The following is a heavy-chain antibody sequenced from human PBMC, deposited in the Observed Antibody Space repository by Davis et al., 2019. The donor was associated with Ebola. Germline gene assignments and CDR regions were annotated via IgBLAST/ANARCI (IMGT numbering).Heavy chain of an antibody. V-gene: IGHV3-21*01. Sequence: GGSLRLSCAASGFTFSTYSMSWVRQAPGKGLEWVSSISSSSSYIYYADSVKGRFTISRDNAKNTLYLQMNDLRAEDTAVYYCAREGKIFGLDYWGQGALVTVSS. CDR2: ISSSSSYI. CDR1: GFTFSTYS. D-gene: IGHD3-3*01. CDR3: AREGKIFGLDY. J-gene: IGHJ4*02.